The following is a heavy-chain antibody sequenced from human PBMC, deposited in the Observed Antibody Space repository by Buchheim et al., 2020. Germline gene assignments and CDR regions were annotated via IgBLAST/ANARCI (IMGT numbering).Heavy chain of an antibody. V-gene: IGHV2-5*02. CDR2: IYWDDDK. J-gene: IGHJ6*03. Sequence: QITLKESGPTLVKPTQTLTLTCTFSGFSLTTSGVGVGWIRQPPGKALEWLALIYWDDDKRYSPSLKRRVTITKDTSKNLVVLRMTNMDPVDTATYYCARLRRLFGVGGVNMDVWGKGT. D-gene: IGHD2-8*02. CDR3: ARLRRLFGVGGVNMDV. CDR1: GFSLTTSGVG.